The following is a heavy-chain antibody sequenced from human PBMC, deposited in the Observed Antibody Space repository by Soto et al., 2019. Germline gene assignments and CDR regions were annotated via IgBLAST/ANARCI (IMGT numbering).Heavy chain of an antibody. CDR1: GFTVTTYA. V-gene: IGHV3-23*01. J-gene: IGHJ4*02. D-gene: IGHD5-18*01. CDR3: AGIQLWPYFDY. CDR2: ISGSGDTT. Sequence: PGGSLRLSCAASGFTVTTYAMTWVRQAPGKGLEWVSTISGSGDTTYYADSVKGRFTISRDNSKSTLYLQMNSLRVEDTAVYYCAGIQLWPYFDYWGQGTLVTVSS.